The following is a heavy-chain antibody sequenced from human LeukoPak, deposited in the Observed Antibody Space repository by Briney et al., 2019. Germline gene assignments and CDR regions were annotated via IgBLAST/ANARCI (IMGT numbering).Heavy chain of an antibody. V-gene: IGHV3-23*01. J-gene: IGHJ4*02. CDR3: ARAFEISPMLD. Sequence: GGSLRLSCAASGFTFSSYAMSWVRQAPGKGLECISGFSGSGGSTYYADSVKGRFTISRDNSKNTLYLQMNSLRAEDTAVYYCARAFEISPMLDWGQGTLVTVSS. CDR1: GFTFSSYA. D-gene: IGHD3-10*02. CDR2: FSGSGGST.